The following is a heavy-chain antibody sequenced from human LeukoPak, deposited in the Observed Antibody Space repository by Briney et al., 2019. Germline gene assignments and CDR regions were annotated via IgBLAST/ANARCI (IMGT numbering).Heavy chain of an antibody. J-gene: IGHJ4*02. Sequence: SETLSLTCAVYGGSFSGYYWSWIRQPPGKGLEWIGEINHSGSTNYNPSLKSRVTISVDTSKNQFSLKLSSVTAADTAVYHCARGSKYYDILGWGQGTLVTVSS. CDR3: ARGSKYYDILG. V-gene: IGHV4-34*01. CDR1: GGSFSGYY. D-gene: IGHD3-9*01. CDR2: INHSGST.